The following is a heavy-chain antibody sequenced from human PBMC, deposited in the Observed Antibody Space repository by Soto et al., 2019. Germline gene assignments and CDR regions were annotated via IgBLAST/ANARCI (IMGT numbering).Heavy chain of an antibody. D-gene: IGHD2-2*01. V-gene: IGHV1-69*02. Sequence: QVQLVQSGAEVKKPGSSVKVSCKDSGGTFSTYSMFWVRQAPGQGLEWMGRIIPMLGIRNFAQKFQDRVTITADKSTATAHMELRSLRSEDTALYYGTIGSWSAEVFDIWGQGTMVTVSS. CDR2: IIPMLGIR. CDR3: TIGSWSAEVFDI. J-gene: IGHJ3*02. CDR1: GGTFSTYS.